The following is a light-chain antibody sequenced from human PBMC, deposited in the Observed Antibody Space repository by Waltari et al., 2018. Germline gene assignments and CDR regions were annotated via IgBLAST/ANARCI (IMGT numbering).Light chain of an antibody. Sequence: EIVLTQSPGPLSLSPGARATLSCRASQSVRGTLAWYQQKPGQPPRLLIYAASIRATGIPDRFSGSGSGTDFTLTISRLEPEDFAVYYCQHYVRLPVTFGQGTKVEIK. CDR3: QHYVRLPVT. CDR2: AAS. CDR1: QSVRGT. J-gene: IGKJ1*01. V-gene: IGKV3-20*01.